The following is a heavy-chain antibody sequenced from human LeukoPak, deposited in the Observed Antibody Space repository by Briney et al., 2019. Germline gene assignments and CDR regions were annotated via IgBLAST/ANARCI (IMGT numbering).Heavy chain of an antibody. J-gene: IGHJ6*02. D-gene: IGHD4-17*01. V-gene: IGHV1-18*01. CDR1: GYTFTNYG. Sequence: ASVKVSCKASGYTFTNYGFSWVRQAPGQGLEWMGWISAFNGNTDYAQKLQGRVTMTTDTFTNTAYMELRSLRSGDTAVYYCARVYGDSYSGMDVWGQGTTVTVSS. CDR2: ISAFNGNT. CDR3: ARVYGDSYSGMDV.